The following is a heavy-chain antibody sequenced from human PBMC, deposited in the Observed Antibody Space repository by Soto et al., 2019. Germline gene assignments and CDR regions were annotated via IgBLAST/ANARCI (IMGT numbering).Heavy chain of an antibody. CDR3: ATRSGPQDS. CDR1: GFTTNKHA. D-gene: IGHD3-3*01. Sequence: EVQLLESGGGLIQRGGSLRLSCAVSGFTTNKHAMNWVRQAPEKGLEWVAGISDSGADKFYAESVRGRFSISRDGSRNTVYLQMSDLRPNHTGIYDSATRSGPQDSWGQGPPVTVSS. J-gene: IGHJ4*02. V-gene: IGHV3-23*01. CDR2: ISDSGADK.